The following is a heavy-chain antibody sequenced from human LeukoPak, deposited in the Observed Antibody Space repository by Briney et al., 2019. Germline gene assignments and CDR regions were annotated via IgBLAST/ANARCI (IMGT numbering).Heavy chain of an antibody. CDR2: INAGNGNT. CDR1: GYTFTSYA. V-gene: IGHV1-3*01. Sequence: GASVKVSCKASGYTFTSYAMHWVRQAPGQRLEWMGWINAGNGNTKYSQKFQGRVTITRDTSASTAYMELSSLRSEDTAVYYCARMGVVGTRWFDPWGQGTLVTVSS. J-gene: IGHJ5*02. CDR3: ARMGVVGTRWFDP. D-gene: IGHD6-19*01.